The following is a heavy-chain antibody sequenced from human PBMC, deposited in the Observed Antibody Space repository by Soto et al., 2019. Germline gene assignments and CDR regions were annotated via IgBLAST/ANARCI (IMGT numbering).Heavy chain of an antibody. CDR3: AHYRRGYIYSPYYAMDV. D-gene: IGHD5-18*01. CDR1: GFSLSTSGVC. Sequence: IFSKESGPTLVKPTQTHTLTCTFSGFSLSTSGVCVGWIRQPPGKALEWLALIYWNDDKRYSPSLKSKLTITKDTSKNQVVLTMANMDTVDTATYYCAHYRRGYIYSPYYAMDVWGRGTTVTVAS. V-gene: IGHV2-5*01. CDR2: IYWNDDK. J-gene: IGHJ6*02.